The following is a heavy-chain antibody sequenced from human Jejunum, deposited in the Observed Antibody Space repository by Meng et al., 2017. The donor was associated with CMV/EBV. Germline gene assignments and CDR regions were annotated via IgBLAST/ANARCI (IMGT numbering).Heavy chain of an antibody. Sequence: LRLSCAASGLIVSNSYMTWVRQAPGKGLEWVSVIYSDDSTNYADSVKGRFTISRDNSKNMLYLQMGSLRGDDTAVYYCARGERFGYWGQGTLVTVSS. J-gene: IGHJ4*02. D-gene: IGHD3-10*01. V-gene: IGHV3-53*01. CDR2: IYSDDST. CDR1: GLIVSNSY. CDR3: ARGERFGY.